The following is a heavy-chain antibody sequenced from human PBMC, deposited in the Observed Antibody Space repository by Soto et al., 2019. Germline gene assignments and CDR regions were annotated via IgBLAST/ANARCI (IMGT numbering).Heavy chain of an antibody. Sequence: ASVKVSCKASGYTFTGYYMHWVRQAPGQALEWMGWINPNSGGTNYAQKFQGRVTMTRDTSISTAYMELSRLRSDDTAVYYCARAELELDYGFVYWGQGTLVTVSS. J-gene: IGHJ4*02. CDR1: GYTFTGYY. D-gene: IGHD1-7*01. CDR2: INPNSGGT. V-gene: IGHV1-2*02. CDR3: ARAELELDYGFVY.